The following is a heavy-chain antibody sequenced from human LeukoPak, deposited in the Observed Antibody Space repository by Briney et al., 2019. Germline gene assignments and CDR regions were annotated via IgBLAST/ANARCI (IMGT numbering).Heavy chain of an antibody. V-gene: IGHV1-2*02. Sequence: ASVKVSCKTSGDTFTGSFIHWIRQAPGQGLEWMGWISSNTGGTLFAQKFQGRLTMTRDTSISTAYMELSSLRSDDTAVYYCARADPVSYLGQGTQVTVSS. CDR1: GDTFTGSF. J-gene: IGHJ4*02. CDR2: ISSNTGGT. CDR3: ARADPVSY.